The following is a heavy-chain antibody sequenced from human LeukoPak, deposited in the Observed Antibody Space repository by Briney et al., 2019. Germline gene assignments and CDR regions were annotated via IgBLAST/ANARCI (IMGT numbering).Heavy chain of an antibody. V-gene: IGHV1-2*02. CDR1: GYSFTGYY. Sequence: ASVKVSCKASGYSFTGYYIHWVRQAPGQGLEWMGWINPDSGATEYSQRFQGRITLTSDTSVTTAYMELSSLRSDDTAIFYCATVASIRRFYFDFWGQGTLVTVSS. J-gene: IGHJ4*02. CDR3: ATVASIRRFYFDF. CDR2: INPDSGAT. D-gene: IGHD3-3*01.